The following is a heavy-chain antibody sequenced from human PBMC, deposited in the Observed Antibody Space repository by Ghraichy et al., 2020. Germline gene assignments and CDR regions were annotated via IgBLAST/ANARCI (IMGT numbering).Heavy chain of an antibody. CDR3: ARLKGKFMQQLVRHYYYYGMDV. CDR1: GGSFSGYY. D-gene: IGHD6-13*01. J-gene: IGHJ6*02. Sequence: SETLSLTCAVYGGSFSGYYWSWIRQPPGKGLEWIGEINHSGSTNYNPSLKSRVTISVDTSKNQFSLKLSSVTAADTAVYYCARLKGKFMQQLVRHYYYYGMDVWGQGTTVTVSS. V-gene: IGHV4-34*01. CDR2: INHSGST.